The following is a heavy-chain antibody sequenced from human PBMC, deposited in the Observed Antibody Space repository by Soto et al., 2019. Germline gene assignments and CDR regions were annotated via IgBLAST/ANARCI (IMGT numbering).Heavy chain of an antibody. CDR3: AQLALWFGEFGRGY. CDR2: ISNNGDAT. V-gene: IGHV3-23*01. CDR1: GIKFRDSA. Sequence: EVFLSESGGGVTQPGGSLRLSCAAPGIKFRDSAMSWVRQAPGKGLEWVSSISNNGDATNFADSVKGRFHISRDTSEKTVFLEMNSLRVEDTAVYFCAQLALWFGEFGRGYWGQGALVNVSS. D-gene: IGHD3-10*01. J-gene: IGHJ4*02.